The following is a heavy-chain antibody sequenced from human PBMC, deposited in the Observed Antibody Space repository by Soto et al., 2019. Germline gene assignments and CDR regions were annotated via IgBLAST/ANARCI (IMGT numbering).Heavy chain of an antibody. J-gene: IGHJ4*02. CDR2: ISGSGSST. CDR1: GFTFNNYA. V-gene: IGHV3-23*01. CDR3: AKEKIASTVADFFDY. D-gene: IGHD6-19*01. Sequence: PGRSLRLSCEASGFTFNNYAMTWVRQTPGKGLQWVSTISGSGSSTFYADSVRGRFTISRDNSKNTLYLQMNSLRAEDTALYYCAKEKIASTVADFFDYWGQGTLVTVSS.